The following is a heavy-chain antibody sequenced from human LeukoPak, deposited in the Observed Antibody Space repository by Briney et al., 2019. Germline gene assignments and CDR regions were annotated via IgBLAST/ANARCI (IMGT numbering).Heavy chain of an antibody. D-gene: IGHD3-10*01. CDR2: FDPEDGET. V-gene: IGHV1-24*01. CDR3: ATGLMVRGVLDAFDI. Sequence: GASVKVSYKVSGYTLTELSMHWVRQAPGKGLEWMGGFDPEDGETIYAQKFQGRVTMTEDTSTDTAYIELSSLRSEDTAVYYCATGLMVRGVLDAFDIWGQGTMVTVSS. J-gene: IGHJ3*02. CDR1: GYTLTELS.